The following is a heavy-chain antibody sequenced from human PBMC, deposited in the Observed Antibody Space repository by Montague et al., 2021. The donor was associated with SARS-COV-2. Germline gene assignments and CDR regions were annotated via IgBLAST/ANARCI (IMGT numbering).Heavy chain of an antibody. CDR3: ARHERQWLRLYPYYFDY. CDR1: GGSISSSSYY. CDR2: IDYSGST. J-gene: IGHJ4*02. Sequence: SETLSLTCTVSGGSISSSSYYWGWIRQPPGKGLEWIGSIDYSGSTYYTPSLKSRVTISVDTSKNQFSLKLSSVAAADTAVYDCARHERQWLRLYPYYFDYWGQGTLVTVSS. D-gene: IGHD5-12*01. V-gene: IGHV4-39*01.